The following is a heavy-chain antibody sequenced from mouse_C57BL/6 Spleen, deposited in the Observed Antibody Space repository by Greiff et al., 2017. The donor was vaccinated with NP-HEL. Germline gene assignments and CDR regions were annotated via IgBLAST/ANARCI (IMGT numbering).Heavy chain of an antibody. CDR3: ARLGIYYDSYYAMDY. CDR2: IYPSDSET. Sequence: QVQLQQPGAELVRPGSSVKLSCKASGYTFTSYWMDWVKQRPGQGLEWIGNIYPSDSETHYNQKFKDKATLTVDKSSSTAYMQLSSLTSEDSAVYYCARLGIYYDSYYAMDYWGQGTSVTVSS. CDR1: GYTFTSYW. D-gene: IGHD2-4*01. J-gene: IGHJ4*01. V-gene: IGHV1-61*01.